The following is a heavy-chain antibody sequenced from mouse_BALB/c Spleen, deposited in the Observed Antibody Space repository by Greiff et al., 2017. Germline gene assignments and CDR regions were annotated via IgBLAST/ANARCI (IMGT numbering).Heavy chain of an antibody. J-gene: IGHJ4*01. V-gene: IGHV2-6-7*01. CDR2: IWGDGST. CDR3: ARERWDYAMDY. Sequence: VQLQESGPGLVAPSQSLSITCTVSGFSLTGYGVNWVRQPPGKGLEWLGMIWGDGSTDYNSALKSRLSISKDNSKSQVFLKMNSLQTDDTARYYCARERWDYAMDYWGQGTSVTVSS. CDR1: GFSLTGYG. D-gene: IGHD1-1*01.